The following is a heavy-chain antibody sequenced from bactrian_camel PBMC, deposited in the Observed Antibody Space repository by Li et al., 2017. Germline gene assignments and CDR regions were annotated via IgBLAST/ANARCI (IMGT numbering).Heavy chain of an antibody. V-gene: IGHV3S40*01. J-gene: IGHJ4*01. Sequence: DVQLVESGGGSVQTGGSLRLSCGASGYTYSRLCIAWFRQRPTKAREGVARITPDGGLTYYADSVKGRFTISTDRADLTVYLQVNSLNPEDTAMYYCAADPNFPWSGDSCRDRADWAISGGNYWGQGTQVTVS. D-gene: IGHD6*01. CDR1: GYTYSRLC. CDR3: AADPNFPWSGDSCRDRADWAISGGNY. CDR2: ITPDGGLT.